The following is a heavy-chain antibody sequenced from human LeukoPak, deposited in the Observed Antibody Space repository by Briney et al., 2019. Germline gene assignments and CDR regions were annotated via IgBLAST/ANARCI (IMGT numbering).Heavy chain of an antibody. CDR2: IYYSGST. CDR1: GGSISSYY. D-gene: IGHD3-10*01. V-gene: IGHV4-59*12. Sequence: PSETLSLTCTVSGGSISSYYWSWIRQPPGKGLEWIGYIYYSGSTNYNPSLKGRVTISVDTSKNQFSLRLSSVTAADTAVYYCARARGGSGSLKAFDIWGQGTMVTVSS. CDR3: ARARGGSGSLKAFDI. J-gene: IGHJ3*02.